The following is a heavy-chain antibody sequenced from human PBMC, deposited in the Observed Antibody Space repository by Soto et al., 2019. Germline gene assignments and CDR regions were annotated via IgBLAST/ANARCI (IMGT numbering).Heavy chain of an antibody. V-gene: IGHV3-43*02. CDR2: ISGDGGST. Sequence: LSLTCAASGFTFDDYAMHWVRQAPGKGLEWVSLISGDGGSTYYADSVKGRFTISRDNSKNSLYLQMNSLRTEDTALYYCANTLYCTNGVCFHYYGMDVWGQGTTVTVSS. CDR3: ANTLYCTNGVCFHYYGMDV. CDR1: GFTFDDYA. J-gene: IGHJ6*02. D-gene: IGHD2-8*01.